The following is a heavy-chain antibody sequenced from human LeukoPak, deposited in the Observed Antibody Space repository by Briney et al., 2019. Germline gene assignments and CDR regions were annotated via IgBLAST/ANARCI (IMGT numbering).Heavy chain of an antibody. CDR1: GGSISSGSYY. V-gene: IGHV4-61*01. J-gene: IGHJ3*02. Sequence: PSETLPLTCTVSGGSISSGSYYWSWIRQPPGKGLEWIGYIYYSGSTNYNPSLRSRVTISVDTSKNQFSLKLSSVTAADTAVYYCARSRDSSGYSFTPNAFDIWGQGTMVTDSS. D-gene: IGHD3-22*01. CDR2: IYYSGST. CDR3: ARSRDSSGYSFTPNAFDI.